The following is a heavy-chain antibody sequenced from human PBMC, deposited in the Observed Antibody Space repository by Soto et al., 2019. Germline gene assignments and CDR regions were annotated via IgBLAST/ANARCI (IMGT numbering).Heavy chain of an antibody. CDR3: ARDGTSWADYYYYYYMDV. D-gene: IGHD2-2*01. CDR2: ISAYNGNT. J-gene: IGHJ6*03. CDR1: GYTFTSYG. V-gene: IGHV1-18*01. Sequence: ASVKVSCKASGYTFTSYGISWVRQAPGQGLEWMGWISAYNGNTNYAQKLQGRVTMTTDTSTSTAYMELRSLRSDDTAVYYCARDGTSWADYYYYYYMDVWGKGTTVTVSS.